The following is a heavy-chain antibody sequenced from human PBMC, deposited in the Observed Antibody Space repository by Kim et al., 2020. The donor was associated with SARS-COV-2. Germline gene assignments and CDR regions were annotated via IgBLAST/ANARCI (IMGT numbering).Heavy chain of an antibody. D-gene: IGHD2-21*02. CDR1: GGTFSSYA. V-gene: IGHV1-69*13. J-gene: IGHJ4*02. Sequence: SVKVSCKASGGTFSSYAISWVRQAPGQGLEWMGGIIPIFGTANYAQKFQGRVTITADESTSTAYMELSSLRSEDTAVYYCAREPPPPYCGGDCYSGYFDYWGQGTLVTVSS. CDR3: AREPPPPYCGGDCYSGYFDY. CDR2: IIPIFGTA.